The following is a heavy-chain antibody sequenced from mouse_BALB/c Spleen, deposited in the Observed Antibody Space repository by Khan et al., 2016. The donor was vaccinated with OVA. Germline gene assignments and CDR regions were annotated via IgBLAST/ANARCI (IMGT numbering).Heavy chain of an antibody. Sequence: QIQLVQSGAELVRPGTSVKVSCKASGYAFTNYLIEWIKQRPGQGLEWIGVINPGSGGTNYNEKFKGKATLTADKSSSTAYMQLSSLTSDDSAVYFCARKKKAYYGNYYTMDYWGQGTSVTVSS. CDR3: ARKKKAYYGNYYTMDY. J-gene: IGHJ4*01. V-gene: IGHV1-54*03. CDR1: GYAFTNYL. CDR2: INPGSGGT. D-gene: IGHD2-10*01.